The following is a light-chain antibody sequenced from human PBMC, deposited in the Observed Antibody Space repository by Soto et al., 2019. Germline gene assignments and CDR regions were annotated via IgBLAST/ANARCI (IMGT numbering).Light chain of an antibody. CDR2: LNSDGSH. Sequence: QSVLTQSPSASASLGASVKLTCTLSSGHSSYAIAWHQQQPEKGPRFLMKLNSDGSHTKGDGIPARFSGSTSGAERYLTISSLQSEDEADYYCQTWGTGIVVFGGGTKVTVL. J-gene: IGLJ3*02. CDR1: SGHSSYA. CDR3: QTWGTGIVV. V-gene: IGLV4-69*01.